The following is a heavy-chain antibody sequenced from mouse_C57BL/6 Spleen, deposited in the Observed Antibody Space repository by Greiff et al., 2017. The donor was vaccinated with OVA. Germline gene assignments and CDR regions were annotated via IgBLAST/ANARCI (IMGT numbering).Heavy chain of an antibody. CDR2: IYPGDGDT. D-gene: IGHD1-1*01. V-gene: IGHV1-82*01. Sequence: QVQLQQSGPELVKPGASVKISCKASGYAFGSSWMNWVKQRPGKGLEWIGRIYPGDGDTNYNGKFKGKATLTADKSSSTAYMQLSSLTSEDSAVYFCARDYYGTKGPFAYWGQGTLVTVSA. J-gene: IGHJ3*01. CDR1: GYAFGSSW. CDR3: ARDYYGTKGPFAY.